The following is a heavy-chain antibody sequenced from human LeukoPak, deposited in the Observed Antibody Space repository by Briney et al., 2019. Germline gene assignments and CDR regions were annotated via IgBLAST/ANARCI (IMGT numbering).Heavy chain of an antibody. V-gene: IGHV4-39*01. CDR3: ARHPRYSGSYYFDY. CDR1: GGSISSSNYY. Sequence: SETLSLTCTVSGGSISSSNYYWGWIRQPPGKGLEWIGSIYYSGSTYYNPSLKSRVTISVDTSKNQSSLKLSSVTAADTAVYYCARHPRYSGSYYFDYWGQGTLVTVSS. CDR2: IYYSGST. J-gene: IGHJ4*02. D-gene: IGHD1-26*01.